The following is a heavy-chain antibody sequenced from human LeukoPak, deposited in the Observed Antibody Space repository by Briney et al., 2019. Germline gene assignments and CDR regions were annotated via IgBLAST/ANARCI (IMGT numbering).Heavy chain of an antibody. Sequence: GASVKVSCKASGYTFTSHFMHWVRQAPGQGLEWMGIINPRGGSTSYTQKFQGRVTMTRDTSTSTVYMELSSLRSEDTAVYYCARDHYDSSGYYYVGWFDPWGQGTLVTVSS. V-gene: IGHV1-46*01. CDR2: INPRGGST. CDR1: GYTFTSHF. J-gene: IGHJ5*02. CDR3: ARDHYDSSGYYYVGWFDP. D-gene: IGHD3-22*01.